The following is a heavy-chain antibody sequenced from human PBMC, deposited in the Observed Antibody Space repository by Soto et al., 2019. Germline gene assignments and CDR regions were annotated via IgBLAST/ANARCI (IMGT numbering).Heavy chain of an antibody. CDR3: AKDLRITIFGVEYAFDI. V-gene: IGHV3-30*18. J-gene: IGHJ3*02. CDR1: GFTFSSYG. D-gene: IGHD3-3*01. CDR2: ISYDGSNK. Sequence: LRLSCAASGFTFSSYGMHWVRQAPGKGLEWVAVISYDGSNKYYADSVKGRFTISRDNSKNTLYLQMNSLRAEDTAVYYCAKDLRITIFGVEYAFDIWGQGTMVTVSS.